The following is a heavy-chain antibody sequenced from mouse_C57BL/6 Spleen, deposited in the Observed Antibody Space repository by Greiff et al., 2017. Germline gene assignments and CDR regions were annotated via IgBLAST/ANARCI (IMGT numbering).Heavy chain of an antibody. CDR3: ARRGGSSPYFDY. CDR1: GYAFSSSW. D-gene: IGHD1-1*01. V-gene: IGHV1-82*01. CDR2: IYPGDGDT. J-gene: IGHJ2*01. Sequence: QVQLQQSGPELVKPGASVKISCKASGYAFSSSWMNWVKQRPGKGLEWIGRIYPGDGDTNYNGKFKGKATLTADKSSSTDYMQLSSLTSEDSAVYFCARRGGSSPYFDYWGQGTTLTVSS.